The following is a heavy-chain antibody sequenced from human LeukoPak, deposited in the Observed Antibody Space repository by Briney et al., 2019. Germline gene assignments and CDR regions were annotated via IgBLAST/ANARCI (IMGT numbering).Heavy chain of an antibody. D-gene: IGHD3-3*01. V-gene: IGHV3-23*01. Sequence: PSETLSLTCTVSGGSVSSGSYYWSWVRQAPGKGLEWVSGISASGDRTYYADSVKGRFTISRDNSKNTLYLQMNSLRAEDTAVYYCAKDLPKITIFGALQHWGQGTLVTVSS. CDR2: ISASGDRT. J-gene: IGHJ1*01. CDR1: GGSVSSGSYY. CDR3: AKDLPKITIFGALQH.